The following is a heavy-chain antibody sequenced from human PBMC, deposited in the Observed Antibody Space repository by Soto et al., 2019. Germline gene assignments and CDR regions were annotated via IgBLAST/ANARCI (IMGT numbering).Heavy chain of an antibody. J-gene: IGHJ6*03. V-gene: IGHV1-8*01. Sequence: ASVKVSCKASGYTFTSYDINWVRQATGQGLEWMGWMNPNSGNTGYAQKLQGRVTMTRNTSISTAYMELSSLRSEDTAVYYCAREAPLFSSSSRSYYYYMDVWGKGTTVTVSS. CDR2: MNPNSGNT. CDR3: AREAPLFSSSSRSYYYYMDV. CDR1: GYTFTSYD. D-gene: IGHD6-6*01.